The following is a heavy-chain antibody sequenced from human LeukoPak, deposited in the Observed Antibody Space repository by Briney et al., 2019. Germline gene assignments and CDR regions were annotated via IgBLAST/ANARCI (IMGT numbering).Heavy chain of an antibody. D-gene: IGHD3-22*01. V-gene: IGHV3-21*01. CDR3: ARDGALGSYYDSSGYRFDY. J-gene: IGHJ4*02. Sequence: GGSLRLSCAASGFTFSSYSMNWVRQAPGKGLEWVSSISSSSSYIYYADSVKGRFTISRDNAKNSLYLEMNRLRDEDTAVYYCARDGALGSYYDSSGYRFDYWGQGTLVTVSS. CDR2: ISSSSSYI. CDR1: GFTFSSYS.